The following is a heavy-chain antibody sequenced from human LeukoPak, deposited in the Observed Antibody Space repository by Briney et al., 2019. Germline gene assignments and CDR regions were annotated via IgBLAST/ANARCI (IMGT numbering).Heavy chain of an antibody. CDR3: ATVKFRSSDFDY. Sequence: ASVKVSCKVSGYTLIELSMHWVRQAPGKGLEWMGGFDPEDGETIYAQKFQGRVTVTEDTSTDTAYMELSSLRSEDTAVYYCATVKFRSSDFDYWGQGTLVTVSS. D-gene: IGHD6-6*01. CDR1: GYTLIELS. V-gene: IGHV1-24*01. J-gene: IGHJ4*02. CDR2: FDPEDGET.